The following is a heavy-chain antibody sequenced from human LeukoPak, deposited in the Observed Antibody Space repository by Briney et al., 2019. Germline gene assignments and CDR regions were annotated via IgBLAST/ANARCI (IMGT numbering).Heavy chain of an antibody. V-gene: IGHV3-15*01. D-gene: IGHD7-27*01. CDR2: VKSKTDGGTT. CDR1: GFTFRDAW. J-gene: IGHJ4*02. CDR3: TTEYWGAFNY. Sequence: GGSLRLSCAGSGFTFRDAWMCWVRQAPGKGLEWVGHVKSKTDGGTTDYAAPVKGRITISRDDSMSTLYLQMNSLKTEDTAMYYCTTEYWGAFNYWGQGALVTVSS.